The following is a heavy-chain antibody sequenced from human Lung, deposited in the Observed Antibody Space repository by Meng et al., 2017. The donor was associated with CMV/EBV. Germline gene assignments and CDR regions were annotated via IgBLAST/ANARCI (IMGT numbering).Heavy chain of an antibody. CDR1: GASITNHNW. CDR3: LRRSGGSV. D-gene: IGHD3-10*01. J-gene: IGHJ1*01. Sequence: ESGPAMSNASETLSLTCPVSGASITNHNWWAWVRQPPGKGVEWIGEIPHRGSSAYNPSLKSRVSMSIDKSKNQFSLKLTSVTAADTAVYHCLRRSGGSVWGQGTLVTVSS. CDR2: IPHRGSS. V-gene: IGHV4-4*02.